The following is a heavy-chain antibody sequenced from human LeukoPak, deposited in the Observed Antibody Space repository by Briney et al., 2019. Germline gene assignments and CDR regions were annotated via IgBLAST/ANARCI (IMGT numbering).Heavy chain of an antibody. J-gene: IGHJ2*01. Sequence: SETLSLTCAVYGGSFSGYYWSWIRQPPGKGLEWIGEINHSGSTNYNPSLKSRVTISVDTSKNQFSLKLSSVTAADTAVYYCARQQLATGYFDLWGRGTLVTVSS. V-gene: IGHV4-34*01. CDR3: ARQQLATGYFDL. CDR2: INHSGST. D-gene: IGHD6-13*01. CDR1: GGSFSGYY.